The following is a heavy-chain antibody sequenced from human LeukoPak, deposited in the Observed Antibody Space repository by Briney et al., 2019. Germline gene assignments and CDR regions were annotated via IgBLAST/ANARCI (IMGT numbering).Heavy chain of an antibody. CDR3: ASRYCSSTSCGRAFYY. D-gene: IGHD2-2*01. J-gene: IGHJ4*02. Sequence: VASVKVSCKDSGGTFSSYAISWVRQAPGQGLEWMGGIIPIFGTANYAQKFQGRVTITADESTSTAYMELSSLRSEDTAVYYCASRYCSSTSCGRAFYYWGQGTLVTVSS. CDR1: GGTFSSYA. CDR2: IIPIFGTA. V-gene: IGHV1-69*13.